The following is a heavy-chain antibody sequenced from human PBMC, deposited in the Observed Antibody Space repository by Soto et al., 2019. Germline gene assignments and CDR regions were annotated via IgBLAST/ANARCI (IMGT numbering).Heavy chain of an antibody. D-gene: IGHD4-17*01. CDR3: AKEGMTTVTTFAFDI. V-gene: IGHV3-30*18. CDR2: ISYDGSNK. CDR1: GFTFSSYG. Sequence: QVQLVESGGGVVQPGRSLRLSCAASGFTFSSYGMHWVRQAPGKGLEWVAAISYDGSNKYYADSVKGRFTISRDNSKNTLYLQMNSLRAEDTAVYYCAKEGMTTVTTFAFDIWGQGTMVTVSS. J-gene: IGHJ3*02.